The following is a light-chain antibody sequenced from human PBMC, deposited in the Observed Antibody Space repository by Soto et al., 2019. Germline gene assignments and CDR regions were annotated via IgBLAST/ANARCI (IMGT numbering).Light chain of an antibody. CDR3: QQYNNSPEYT. J-gene: IGKJ2*01. CDR1: QSVTSRY. Sequence: EIVLTQSPGTLSLSPGDRATLSCKASQSVTSRYLAWYQQKPGQAPRLLIYGASSRATGIPDRFSGSGSGTDFTLTISRLEPEDFAVYFCQQYNNSPEYTFGQGTKLEIK. V-gene: IGKV3-20*01. CDR2: GAS.